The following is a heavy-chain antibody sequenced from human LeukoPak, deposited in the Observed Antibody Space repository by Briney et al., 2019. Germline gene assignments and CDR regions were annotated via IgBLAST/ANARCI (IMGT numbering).Heavy chain of an antibody. V-gene: IGHV3-23*01. CDR1: GFDFSSYA. CDR3: ARESLNAFDI. CDR2: ISGSISTS. Sequence: GGSLRLSCVVSGFDFSSYAMSWVRQAPGTGPEWVSVISGSISTSYYADSVKGRFSISRDNSKSTLYLQMNSLRAEDTAVYYCARESLNAFDIWGQGTMVTVSS. J-gene: IGHJ3*02.